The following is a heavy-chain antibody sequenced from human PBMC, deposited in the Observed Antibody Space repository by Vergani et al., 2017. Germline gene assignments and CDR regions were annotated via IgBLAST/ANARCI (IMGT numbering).Heavy chain of an antibody. J-gene: IGHJ3*02. V-gene: IGHV4-59*01. Sequence: QVQLQESGPGLVKPSETLSLTCTVSGGSISSYYWSWIRQPPGKGLEWIGYIYYSGSTNYNPSLKSRVTISVDTYKNQFSLKLISVTAADTAVYYCARNPYCGGDCYSDAFDIWGQGTMVTVSS. CDR1: GGSISSYY. D-gene: IGHD2-21*02. CDR2: IYYSGST. CDR3: ARNPYCGGDCYSDAFDI.